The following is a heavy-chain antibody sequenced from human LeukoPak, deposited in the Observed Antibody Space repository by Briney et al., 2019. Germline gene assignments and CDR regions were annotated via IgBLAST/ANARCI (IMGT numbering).Heavy chain of an antibody. CDR2: ISAYNGNT. J-gene: IGHJ3*02. CDR1: GYSFTSYG. D-gene: IGHD1-26*01. CDR3: ARVNSGSYHDAFDI. V-gene: IGHV1-18*01. Sequence: GESLQISCKGSGYSFTSYGISWVRQAPGQGLEWMGWISAYNGNTNYAQKLQGRVTMTTDTSTSTAYMELRSLRSDDTAVYYCARVNSGSYHDAFDIWGQGTMVTVSS.